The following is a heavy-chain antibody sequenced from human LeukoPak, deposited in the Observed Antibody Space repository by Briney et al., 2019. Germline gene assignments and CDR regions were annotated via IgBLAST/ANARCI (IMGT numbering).Heavy chain of an antibody. CDR3: AKDHSAGYCSGGSCYFDY. V-gene: IGHV3-23*01. CDR1: GFTFSSYA. Sequence: GGSLRLSCAASGFTFSSYAMSWVRQAPGKGLEWVSAISGSGGSTYYADSVKGRFTISRDNSKNTLYLQMKSLRAEDTAVYYCAKDHSAGYCSGGSCYFDYWGQGTLVTVSS. CDR2: ISGSGGST. D-gene: IGHD2-15*01. J-gene: IGHJ4*02.